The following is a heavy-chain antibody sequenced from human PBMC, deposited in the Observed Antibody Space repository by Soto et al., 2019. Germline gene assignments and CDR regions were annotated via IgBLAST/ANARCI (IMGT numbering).Heavy chain of an antibody. V-gene: IGHV4-34*01. CDR1: GGSFSGYY. D-gene: IGHD2-15*01. CDR2: INHSGST. CDR3: ASKPYCSGGSCYTWFDP. Sequence: SETLSLTCAVYGGSFSGYYWSWIRQPPGKGLEWIGEINHSGSTNYNPSLKSRVTISVDTSKNQFSLKLSSVTAADTAVYFCASKPYCSGGSCYTWFDPWGQGTLVTVSS. J-gene: IGHJ5*02.